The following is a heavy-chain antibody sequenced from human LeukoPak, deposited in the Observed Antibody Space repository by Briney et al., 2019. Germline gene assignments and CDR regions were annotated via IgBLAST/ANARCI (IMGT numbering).Heavy chain of an antibody. J-gene: IGHJ6*03. CDR2: IRYDGSNK. Sequence: GGSLRLSCAASGFTFSSYGMHWVRQAPGKGLEWVAFIRYDGSNKYYADSVKGRFTISRDNSKNTLYLQMNSLRAEDTAVYYCAKDEADIVVVPAASGSYYMDVWGRGTTVTVSS. V-gene: IGHV3-30*02. CDR3: AKDEADIVVVPAASGSYYMDV. D-gene: IGHD2-2*01. CDR1: GFTFSSYG.